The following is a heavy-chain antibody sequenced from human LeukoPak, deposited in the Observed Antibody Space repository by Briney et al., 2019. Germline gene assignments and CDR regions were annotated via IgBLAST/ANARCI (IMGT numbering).Heavy chain of an antibody. CDR2: VKEDGSEK. Sequence: GGSLRLSCAASGFTFSTYWMHWVRQAPGNGLEWVANVKEDGSEKYYVDSVKGRFTISRDNAKNSLYLQMTSLRAEDTAVYYGARNGSGDSLDYWGQGTLVTVSA. J-gene: IGHJ4*02. D-gene: IGHD6-13*01. CDR1: GFTFSTYW. V-gene: IGHV3-7*03. CDR3: ARNGSGDSLDY.